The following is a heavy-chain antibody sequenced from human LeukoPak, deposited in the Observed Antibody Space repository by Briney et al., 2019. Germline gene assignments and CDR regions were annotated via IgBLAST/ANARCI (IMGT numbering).Heavy chain of an antibody. V-gene: IGHV4-30-2*01. D-gene: IGHD2-8*01. CDR2: IYHSGST. Sequence: SETLSLTCTVSGGSISSGGYYWSWIRQPPGKGLEWIGYIYHSGSTYYNPSLKSRVTISIDTSKSQFYLKLTSVTAADTAVYYFARDDWIPGYCPNSSGCSDAFDICRQGTMVTVSS. CDR3: ARDDWIPGYCPNSSGCSDAFDI. CDR1: GGSISSGGYY. J-gene: IGHJ3*02.